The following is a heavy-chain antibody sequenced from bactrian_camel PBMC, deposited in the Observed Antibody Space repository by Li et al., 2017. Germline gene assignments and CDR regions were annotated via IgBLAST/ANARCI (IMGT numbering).Heavy chain of an antibody. D-gene: IGHD1*01. Sequence: QLVESGGGLLQPGGSRRLSCAVSGYADCDYDMAWYRQAPGAKREFVSEVDTIGGTRYAESVKGRSSISRNAKTTVSLRMNSLEPEDTATYYCKAEDMHQLRGFCPPLWGQGTQVTVS. CDR2: VDTIGGT. J-gene: IGHJ4*01. V-gene: IGHV3S53*01. CDR1: GYADCDYD. CDR3: KAEDMHQLRGFCPPL.